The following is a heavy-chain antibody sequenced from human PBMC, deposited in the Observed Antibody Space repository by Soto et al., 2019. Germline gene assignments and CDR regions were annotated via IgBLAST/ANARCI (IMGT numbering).Heavy chain of an antibody. J-gene: IGHJ4*02. Sequence: PSETLSLTCTVSGGSISSGGYYWSWIRQHPGKGPEWIGYIYYSGSTYYNPSLKSRVTISVDTSKNQFSLKLSSVTAADTAVYYCARGPGTMAKIDYWGQGTLVTVSS. D-gene: IGHD3-10*01. CDR2: IYYSGST. CDR1: GGSISSGGYY. CDR3: ARGPGTMAKIDY. V-gene: IGHV4-31*03.